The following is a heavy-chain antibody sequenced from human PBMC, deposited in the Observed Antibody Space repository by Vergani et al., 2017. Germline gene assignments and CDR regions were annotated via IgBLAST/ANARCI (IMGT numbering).Heavy chain of an antibody. CDR1: GFTFSSYA. D-gene: IGHD3-10*01. CDR2: ISYDGSNK. Sequence: QVQLVESGGGVVQPGRSLRLSCAASGFTFSSYAMHWVRQAPGKGLEWVAVISYDGSNKYYADSVKGRFTISRDNSKNTLYLQVNSRRAEDTAVYYCASRRSGSWAFDIWGQGTMVTVSS. CDR3: ASRRSGSWAFDI. V-gene: IGHV3-30*04. J-gene: IGHJ3*02.